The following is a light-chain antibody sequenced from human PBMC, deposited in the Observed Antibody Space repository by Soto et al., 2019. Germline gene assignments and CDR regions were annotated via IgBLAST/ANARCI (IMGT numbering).Light chain of an antibody. Sequence: QSALTQPPSASGSPGQSVTISCTGTSSDIDIYNYVSWYQQHPGKAPKLIISEVTKRPSGVPDRFSGSKSGNTASLTVSGLQAEDEADYYCSSTAGSNNPYVFGTRTKVTVL. CDR3: SSTAGSNNPYV. CDR2: EVT. CDR1: SSDIDIYNY. V-gene: IGLV2-8*01. J-gene: IGLJ1*01.